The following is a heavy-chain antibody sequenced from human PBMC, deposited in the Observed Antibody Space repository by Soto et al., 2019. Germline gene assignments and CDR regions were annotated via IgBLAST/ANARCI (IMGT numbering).Heavy chain of an antibody. D-gene: IGHD6-6*01. Sequence: EVQLVESGGGLVKPGRSLRLSCTASGFTFGDYAMSWFRQAPGKGLEWVGFIRSKAYGGTTEYAASVKGRFTISRDDSKSIAYLQMNSLKTEDTAVYYCTRREIPMYSSSSRDYWGQGTLVTVSS. V-gene: IGHV3-49*05. J-gene: IGHJ4*02. CDR3: TRREIPMYSSSSRDY. CDR1: GFTFGDYA. CDR2: IRSKAYGGTT.